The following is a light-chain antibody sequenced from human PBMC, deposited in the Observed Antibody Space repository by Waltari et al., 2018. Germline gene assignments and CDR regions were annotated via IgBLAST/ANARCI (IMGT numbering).Light chain of an antibody. V-gene: IGKV1-5*03. CDR3: QQYNSYSLLT. Sequence: DIQMTQSPSTLSASVGDRVTITCRASQSISNWLAWYQQKPRKAPKLLTYKASTLESGVPSRFSGSGSGTEFTLTISSLQPDDFATYYCQQYNSYSLLTFGGGTKVEIK. J-gene: IGKJ4*01. CDR1: QSISNW. CDR2: KAS.